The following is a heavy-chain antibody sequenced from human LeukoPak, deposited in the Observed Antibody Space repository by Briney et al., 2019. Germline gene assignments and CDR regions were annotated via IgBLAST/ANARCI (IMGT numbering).Heavy chain of an antibody. V-gene: IGHV3-43*02. J-gene: IGHJ6*03. D-gene: IGHD6-13*01. CDR2: ISGDGGST. CDR1: GFTFDDYA. Sequence: PGGSLRLSCAASGFTFDDYAMHWVRQAPGKGLEWVSLISGDGGSTYHADSVKGRFTISRDNSKNSLYLQMNSLRTEDTALYYCAKAGDVRCWYRYYYYYMVVWVKGTTLTVSS. CDR3: AKAGDVRCWYRYYYYYMVV.